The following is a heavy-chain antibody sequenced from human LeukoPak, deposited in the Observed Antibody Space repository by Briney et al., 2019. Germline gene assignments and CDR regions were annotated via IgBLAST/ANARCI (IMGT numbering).Heavy chain of an antibody. J-gene: IGHJ4*02. CDR3: AHWATTYFDY. D-gene: IGHD5-12*01. Sequence: SETLSLTCTASGGSISSSSYYWGWIRQPPGKGLEWIGSIYYSGSTYYNPSLKSRVTISVDTSKNQFSLKLSSVTAADTAVYYCAHWATTYFDYWGQGTLVTVSS. CDR2: IYYSGST. CDR1: GGSISSSSYY. V-gene: IGHV4-39*01.